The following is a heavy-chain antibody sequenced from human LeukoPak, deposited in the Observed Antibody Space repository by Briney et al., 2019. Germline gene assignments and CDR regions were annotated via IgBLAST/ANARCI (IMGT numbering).Heavy chain of an antibody. J-gene: IGHJ4*02. V-gene: IGHV3-21*04. CDR1: GFTFSSYS. D-gene: IGHD5-24*01. CDR2: ISSSSSYI. Sequence: PGGSLRLSCAASGFTFSSYSMNWVRQAPGKGLEWVSSISSSSSYIYYADSVKGRFTISRDNSKNTLYLQMNSLRAEDTAVYYCAKDIVEMATMPLDYWGQGTLVTVSS. CDR3: AKDIVEMATMPLDY.